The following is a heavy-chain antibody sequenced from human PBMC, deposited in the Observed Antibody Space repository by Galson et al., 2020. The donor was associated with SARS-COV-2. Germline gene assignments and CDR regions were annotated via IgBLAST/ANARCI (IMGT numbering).Heavy chain of an antibody. Sequence: ASVKVSCKVSGYTFTKYVMHWVRQDAGQRLEWMGWINPVNGNTKYSQKFQGRVTITRDTSASTAYMELSSLTSEDTAVYYCARLGIAEAAAQAFDYWGQGTLVTVSS. J-gene: IGHJ4*02. V-gene: IGHV1-3*01. CDR3: ARLGIAEAAAQAFDY. CDR1: GYTFTKYV. CDR2: INPVNGNT. D-gene: IGHD6-19*01.